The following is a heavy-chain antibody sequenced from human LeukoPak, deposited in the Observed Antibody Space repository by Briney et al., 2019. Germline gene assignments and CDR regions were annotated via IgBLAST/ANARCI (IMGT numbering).Heavy chain of an antibody. CDR2: IIPILGIA. Sequence: SVKVSCKASGGTFSSYAISWVRQAPGQGLEWMGRIIPILGIANYAQKFQGRVTITADKSTSTAYMELSSLRSEDTAVYYCARGSGSYGNAFDIWAKGQWSPSLQ. CDR3: ARGSGSYGNAFDI. D-gene: IGHD1-26*01. CDR1: GGTFSSYA. J-gene: IGHJ3*02. V-gene: IGHV1-69*04.